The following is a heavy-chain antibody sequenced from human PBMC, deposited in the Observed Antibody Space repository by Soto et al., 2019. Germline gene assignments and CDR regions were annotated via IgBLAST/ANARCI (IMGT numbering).Heavy chain of an antibody. Sequence: QVQLQESGPGLVKPSQTLSLTCTVSGGSISSGDYYWSWIRQPPGKGLEWIGYIYYRGSTYYKSSLKSRITISVDTSMNHFSLKLSSVTAADTAVYYCASSTTKAGSFDYWGQGTLVTVSS. D-gene: IGHD1-1*01. CDR1: GGSISSGDYY. CDR3: ASSTTKAGSFDY. J-gene: IGHJ4*02. CDR2: IYYRGST. V-gene: IGHV4-30-4*01.